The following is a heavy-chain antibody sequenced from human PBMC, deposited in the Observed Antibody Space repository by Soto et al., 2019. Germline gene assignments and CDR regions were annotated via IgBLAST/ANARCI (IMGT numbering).Heavy chain of an antibody. J-gene: IGHJ4*02. D-gene: IGHD6-13*01. Sequence: EVQLLESGGGLVQPGGSLRLSCAASGFTFDSYTMGWVRQAPGKGLEWVSSIRGSGDDTYYADSVKGRFTISRDNSKNTLYLQMISLRAEDTAVYYCAKGLYSSSWFYFVSWGQGALVTVSS. CDR2: IRGSGDDT. V-gene: IGHV3-23*01. CDR1: GFTFDSYT. CDR3: AKGLYSSSWFYFVS.